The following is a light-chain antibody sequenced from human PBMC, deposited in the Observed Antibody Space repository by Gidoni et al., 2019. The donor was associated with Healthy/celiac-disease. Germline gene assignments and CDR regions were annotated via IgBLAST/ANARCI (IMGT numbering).Light chain of an antibody. Sequence: IQMTQSPSSVSAPLGDRVTITCRVSQGISSWLSWYQQKPGKAPTLLLYAASSLQRGGPSRCSGSGSGADFALTISSLQPEDFETYDCQQTNSFPGTCGRGTKVEIK. J-gene: IGKJ1*01. CDR3: QQTNSFPGT. CDR1: QGISSW. V-gene: IGKV1-12*01. CDR2: AAS.